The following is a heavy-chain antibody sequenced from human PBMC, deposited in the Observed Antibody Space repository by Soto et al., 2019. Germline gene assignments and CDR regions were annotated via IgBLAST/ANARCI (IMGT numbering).Heavy chain of an antibody. D-gene: IGHD6-13*01. CDR3: ARGGSSSWGGWFDP. Sequence: LSLTCTVSGGSVSSGSYYWSWIRQPPGKGLEWIGYVYYSGSTTYNPSLKSRVTISVDTSKNQFSLRLSSVTAADTAVYYCARGGSSSWGGWFDPWGQGTLVTVSS. CDR2: VYYSGST. CDR1: GGSVSSGSYY. V-gene: IGHV4-61*01. J-gene: IGHJ5*02.